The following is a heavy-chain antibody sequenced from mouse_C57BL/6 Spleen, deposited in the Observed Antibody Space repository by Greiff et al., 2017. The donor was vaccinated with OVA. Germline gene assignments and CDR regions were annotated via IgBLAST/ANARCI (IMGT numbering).Heavy chain of an antibody. J-gene: IGHJ1*03. D-gene: IGHD2-4*01. Sequence: VQLKESGPGMVKPSQSLSLTCTVTGYSITSGYDWHWIRHFPGNKLEWMGYISYSGSTNYNPSLKSRISITHDTSKNHFFLKLNSVTTEDTATYYCARDDYEGYWYFDVWGTGTTVTVSS. CDR3: ARDDYEGYWYFDV. CDR2: ISYSGST. V-gene: IGHV3-1*01. CDR1: GYSITSGYD.